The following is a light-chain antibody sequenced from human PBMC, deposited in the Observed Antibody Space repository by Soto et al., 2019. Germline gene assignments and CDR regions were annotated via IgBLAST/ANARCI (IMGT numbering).Light chain of an antibody. CDR2: DVT. CDR3: CSYAGSYSYV. J-gene: IGLJ1*01. V-gene: IGLV2-11*01. CDR1: TNDVGNYNY. Sequence: QSVLTQPASLSGSPGQSVTISCTGTTNDVGNYNYVSWYQQHPSKAPKLMIYDVTKRPSGVPDRFSGSKSGNTASLTISGLQSDDEADYYCCSYAGSYSYVFGSGTKVTVL.